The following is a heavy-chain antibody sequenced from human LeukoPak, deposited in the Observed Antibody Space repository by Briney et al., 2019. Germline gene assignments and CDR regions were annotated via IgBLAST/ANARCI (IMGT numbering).Heavy chain of an antibody. D-gene: IGHD7-27*01. CDR3: ARGTTGDGVMDAFDI. J-gene: IGHJ3*02. Sequence: SETLSLTCAVYGGSFSGYYWSWIRQPPGKGLEWIGEINHSGSTNYNPSLKSRVTISVDTSKNQFSLKLSSVTAADTAVYYCARGTTGDGVMDAFDIWGQGTMVTVSS. CDR2: INHSGST. V-gene: IGHV4-34*01. CDR1: GGSFSGYY.